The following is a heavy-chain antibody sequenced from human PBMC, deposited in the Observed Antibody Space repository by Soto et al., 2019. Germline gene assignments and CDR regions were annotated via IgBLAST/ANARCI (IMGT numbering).Heavy chain of an antibody. CDR1: GFTLSSSS. Sequence: QLQLVESGGRVVQPGRSLRVSCAASGFTLSSSSMHCVRQAPGKGLEWVAFISSDGGTKFYADSVKGRFTISRDNSNNTLYLQVISLRAKDRALYYCAKDTADSGEIQPEFCGQGTLVTVSS. CDR2: ISSDGGTK. D-gene: IGHD2-15*01. V-gene: IGHV3-30-3*01. J-gene: IGHJ4*02. CDR3: AKDTADSGEIQPEF.